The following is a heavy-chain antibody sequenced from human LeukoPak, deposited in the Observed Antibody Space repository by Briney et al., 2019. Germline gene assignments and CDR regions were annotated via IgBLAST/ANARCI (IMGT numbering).Heavy chain of an antibody. CDR1: GFTFSNYG. V-gene: IGHV3-23*01. Sequence: GGSLRLSCAASGFTFSNYGMSWVRQAPGKGLEWVSAISGSGGTTYYADSVKGRFTISRDNAKNSLYLQMNSLRAEDTAVYYCARANDNYYYYYMDVWGKGTTVTIS. CDR3: ARANDNYYYYYMDV. J-gene: IGHJ6*03. CDR2: ISGSGGTT. D-gene: IGHD3-9*01.